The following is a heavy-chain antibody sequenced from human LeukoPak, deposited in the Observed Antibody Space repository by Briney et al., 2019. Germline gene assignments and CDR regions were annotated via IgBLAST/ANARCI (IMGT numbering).Heavy chain of an antibody. CDR2: IYYSGST. D-gene: IGHD5-24*01. CDR3: ARSSRRLQWEGYYYYYYYMDV. Sequence: SETLSLTCAVSGGSISSIVFYWGWIRQHPGKGLEWIGYIYYSGSTYYNPSLKSRVTISVDTSKNQFSLKLSSVTAADTAVYYCARSSRRLQWEGYYYYYYYMDVWGKGTTVTVSS. V-gene: IGHV4-31*11. J-gene: IGHJ6*03. CDR1: GGSISSIVFY.